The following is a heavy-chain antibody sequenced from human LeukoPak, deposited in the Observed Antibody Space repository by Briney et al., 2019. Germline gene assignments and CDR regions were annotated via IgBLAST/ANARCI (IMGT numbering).Heavy chain of an antibody. Sequence: GGSLRLSCAASRFTFSTYAMNWVRQAPGKGLEWVSAISGSGGRTFYADSVKGRFTISRDNAKNSLYLQMNSLRAEDTAVYYCARDRLEMAFDYWGQGTPVTVSS. V-gene: IGHV3-23*01. D-gene: IGHD5-24*01. CDR1: RFTFSTYA. CDR3: ARDRLEMAFDY. J-gene: IGHJ4*02. CDR2: ISGSGGRT.